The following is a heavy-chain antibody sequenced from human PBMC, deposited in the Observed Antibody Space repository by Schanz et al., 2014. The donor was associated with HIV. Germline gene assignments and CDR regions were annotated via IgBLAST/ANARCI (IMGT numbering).Heavy chain of an antibody. V-gene: IGHV3-23*01. CDR1: GFTFNTYA. Sequence: EVQMLESGGGLAQPGGSLRLSCEASGFTFNTYAMAWVRQAPGKGLEWDSTISSSGSSTYSADSVKGRFTISRDNSKTKMLLQMNSIKVNDKAVYLCAKGRYMGATLVQFDYWGQGTLVTVPS. J-gene: IGHJ4*02. CDR2: ISSSGSST. CDR3: AKGRYMGATLVQFDY. D-gene: IGHD1-26*01.